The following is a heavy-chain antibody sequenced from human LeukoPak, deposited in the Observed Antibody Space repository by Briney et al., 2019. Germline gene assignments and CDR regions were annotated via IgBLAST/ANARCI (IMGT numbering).Heavy chain of an antibody. CDR3: ARVLGYCSGGSCSLYYFYGMDV. Sequence: SETLSLTCTVSGGSINSDDYYWSWIRQHPGKGLEWIGFIYYSGNTYYNPSLKSRVTISIDTSKNQFSLKLSSVTAADTAVYYCARVLGYCSGGSCSLYYFYGMDVWGQGTTVTVSS. CDR2: IYYSGNT. D-gene: IGHD2-15*01. CDR1: GGSINSDDYY. J-gene: IGHJ6*02. V-gene: IGHV4-31*03.